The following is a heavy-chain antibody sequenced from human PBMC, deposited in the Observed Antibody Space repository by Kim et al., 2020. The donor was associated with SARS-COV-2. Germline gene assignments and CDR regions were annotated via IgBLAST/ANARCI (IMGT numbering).Heavy chain of an antibody. V-gene: IGHV4-34*01. D-gene: IGHD3-10*01. CDR1: GGSFSGYY. CDR2: INHSGST. Sequence: SETLSLTCAVYGGSFSGYYWSWIRQPPGKGLEWIGEINHSGSTNYNPSLKSRVTISVDTSKNQFSLKLSSVTAADTAVYYGARGAGAMVRGVAYYFDYWG. CDR3: ARGAGAMVRGVAYYFDY. J-gene: IGHJ4*01.